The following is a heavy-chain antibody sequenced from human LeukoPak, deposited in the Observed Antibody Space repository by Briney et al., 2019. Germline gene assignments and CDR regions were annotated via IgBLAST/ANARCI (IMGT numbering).Heavy chain of an antibody. D-gene: IGHD3-9*01. CDR3: ARRSLTGYQLFDY. Sequence: PGGSLRLSCAASGFTFSSYWMSWVRQAPGKGLEWVANIKQDGSEKYYVDSVKGRFTISRDNAKNSLYLQMNSLRAEDTAVYYCARRSLTGYQLFDYWGQGTLVTVSS. CDR2: IKQDGSEK. J-gene: IGHJ4*02. V-gene: IGHV3-7*01. CDR1: GFTFSSYW.